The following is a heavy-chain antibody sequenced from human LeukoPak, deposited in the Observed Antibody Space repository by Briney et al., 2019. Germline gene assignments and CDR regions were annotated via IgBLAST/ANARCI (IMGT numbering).Heavy chain of an antibody. Sequence: ASVKVSCKASGYTFTVYYMHWVRQAPGQGLEWMGWINPNSGGTNYAQKFQGRVTMTRDTSISTAYMELSRLRSDDTAVYYCARGSRSYFHANDHWGQGTLVTVSS. CDR3: ARGSRSYFHANDH. J-gene: IGHJ4*02. CDR1: GYTFTVYY. V-gene: IGHV1-2*02. CDR2: INPNSGGT. D-gene: IGHD2-21*01.